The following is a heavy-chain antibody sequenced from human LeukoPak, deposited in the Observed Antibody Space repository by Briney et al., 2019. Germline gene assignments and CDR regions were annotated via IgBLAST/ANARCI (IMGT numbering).Heavy chain of an antibody. Sequence: GASVKVSCKASGYTFTGYYMHWVRQAPGQGLEWMGRINPNSGGTNYARKFQGRVTMTRDTSISTAYMELSRLRSDDTAVYYCARVSGSGSYYNLFDYWGQGTLVTVSS. J-gene: IGHJ4*02. D-gene: IGHD3-10*01. CDR1: GYTFTGYY. V-gene: IGHV1-2*06. CDR3: ARVSGSGSYYNLFDY. CDR2: INPNSGGT.